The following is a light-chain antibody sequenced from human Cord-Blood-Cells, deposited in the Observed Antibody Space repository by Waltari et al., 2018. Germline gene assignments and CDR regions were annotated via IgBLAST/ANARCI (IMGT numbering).Light chain of an antibody. CDR2: CAS. CDR1: KSVSSN. CDR3: QQYNNWWT. J-gene: IGKJ1*01. Sequence: EIMICKSPASLSLSPKARVTLSCRASKSVSSNLACYRQKPGQAPRLPIYCASTRATGIPARYSGSGSGTEFTHTISSLQSEDFAVYFCQQYNNWWTFGQGTKVEIK. V-gene: IGKV3-15*01.